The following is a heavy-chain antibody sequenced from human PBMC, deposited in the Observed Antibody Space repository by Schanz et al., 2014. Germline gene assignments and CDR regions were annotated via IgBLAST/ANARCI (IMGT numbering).Heavy chain of an antibody. CDR1: GGTFSSYA. CDR3: VRGLYSNYEFDY. J-gene: IGHJ4*02. Sequence: QVQLVQSGAEVKKPGSSVKVSCKASGGTFSSYAISWVRQAPGQGLEWMGRIIPILGLANYAQNFQGRVTITADKSTTTAYMELSSLRSEDTAVYYCVRGLYSNYEFDYWGQGTLVNVSS. D-gene: IGHD4-4*01. V-gene: IGHV1-69*04. CDR2: IIPILGLA.